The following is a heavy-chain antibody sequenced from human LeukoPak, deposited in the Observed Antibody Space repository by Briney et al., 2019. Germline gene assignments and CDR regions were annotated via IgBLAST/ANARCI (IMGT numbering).Heavy chain of an antibody. D-gene: IGHD6-25*01. CDR1: GFTFSSYS. J-gene: IGHJ3*02. V-gene: IGHV3-21*01. CDR2: ISSSSSSI. CDR3: ARVGQRDAFDI. Sequence: GGSLRLSCAASGFTFSSYSMNWVRQAPGKGLEWVSSISSSSSSIYNAESVKGRFPISRDNAKNSLYLQMNSLRAEDTAVYYCARVGQRDAFDIWGQGTMVTVSS.